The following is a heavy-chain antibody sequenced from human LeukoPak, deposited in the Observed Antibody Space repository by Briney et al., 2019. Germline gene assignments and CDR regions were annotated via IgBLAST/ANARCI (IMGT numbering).Heavy chain of an antibody. J-gene: IGHJ4*02. Sequence: SETLSLTCAVYGGSFSGYYWSWIRQPPGKGLEWIGEINHSGSTNYNPSLKSRVTISVDTSKNQFSLKLGSVTAADTAVYYCARTSSSSFHYWGQGTLVTVSS. CDR2: INHSGST. CDR1: GGSFSGYY. V-gene: IGHV4-34*01. CDR3: ARTSSSSFHY. D-gene: IGHD6-6*01.